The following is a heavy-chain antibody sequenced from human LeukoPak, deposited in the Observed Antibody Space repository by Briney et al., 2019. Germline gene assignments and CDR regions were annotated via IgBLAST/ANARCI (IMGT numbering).Heavy chain of an antibody. J-gene: IGHJ4*02. CDR1: GGSVRSGSYY. CDR3: ASHSDILTGYYTIDY. CDR2: VYYSGST. V-gene: IGHV4-61*01. Sequence: SETLSLTCTVSGGSVRSGSYYWSWVRQPPGKRLEWIGYVYYSGSTNYNPSLKSRVTISVDTSKNQFSLKLSSVTAADTAVYYCASHSDILTGYYTIDYWGQGTLVTVSS. D-gene: IGHD3-9*01.